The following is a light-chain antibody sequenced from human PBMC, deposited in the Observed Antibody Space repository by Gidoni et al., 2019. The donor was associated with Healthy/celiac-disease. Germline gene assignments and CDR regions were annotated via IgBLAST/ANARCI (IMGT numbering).Light chain of an antibody. CDR1: QDISNY. CDR2: AAS. Sequence: DIQMTQSPSSLSASVGDRVTITCQASQDISNYLNWYQQKPGKAPKLLIYAASNLETGVPSRFSGSGSGTDFTFTISSLQAEDIATYYCQQYDNLLPITFGQGTRLEIK. J-gene: IGKJ5*01. V-gene: IGKV1-33*01. CDR3: QQYDNLLPIT.